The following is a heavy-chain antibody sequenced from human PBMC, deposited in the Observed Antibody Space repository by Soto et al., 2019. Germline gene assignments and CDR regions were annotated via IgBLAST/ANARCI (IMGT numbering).Heavy chain of an antibody. V-gene: IGHV3-33*01. J-gene: IGHJ4*02. CDR2: IWYDGSNK. CDR3: ARGKYSSSWYYGY. D-gene: IGHD6-13*01. Sequence: VAVIWYDGSNKYYADSVKGRFTISRDNSKNTLYLQMNSLRAEDTAVYYCARGKYSSSWYYGYWGQGTLVTVSS.